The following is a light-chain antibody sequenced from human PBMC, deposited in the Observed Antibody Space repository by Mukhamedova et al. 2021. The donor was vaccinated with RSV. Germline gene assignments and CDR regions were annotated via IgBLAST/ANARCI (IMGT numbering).Light chain of an antibody. V-gene: IGKV3-11*01. Sequence: APRLLIYNASNMATGIPARFSGSGSGTDFTLTISSLESEDSAIYYCQQRSSGWTFGQ. J-gene: IGKJ1*01. CDR3: QQRSSGWT. CDR2: NAS.